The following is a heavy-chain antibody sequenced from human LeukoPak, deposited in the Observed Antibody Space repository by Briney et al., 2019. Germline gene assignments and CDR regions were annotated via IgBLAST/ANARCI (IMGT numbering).Heavy chain of an antibody. J-gene: IGHJ5*02. CDR3: AKEDAIDYYDSSGYYYT. CDR2: ISAYNGNT. V-gene: IGHV1-18*01. D-gene: IGHD3-22*01. Sequence: ASVKVSCKASGYTLTSYGISWVRQAPGQGLEWMGWISAYNGNTNYAQKLQGRVTMTTDTSTSTAYMELRSLRSDDTAVYYCAKEDAIDYYDSSGYYYTWGQGTLVTVSS. CDR1: GYTLTSYG.